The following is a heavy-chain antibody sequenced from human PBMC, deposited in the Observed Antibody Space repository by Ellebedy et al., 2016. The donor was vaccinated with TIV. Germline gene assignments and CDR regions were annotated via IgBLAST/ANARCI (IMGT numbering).Heavy chain of an antibody. D-gene: IGHD2/OR15-2a*01. J-gene: IGHJ4*02. V-gene: IGHV3-23*01. CDR3: ARSYENMASFDY. CDR1: GFTFSSYW. CDR2: ISGSGGST. Sequence: GESLKISCAASGFTFSSYWMSWVRQAPGKGLEWVSVISGSGGSTYYADSVKGRFTISRDNSKNTLYLQMNSLRAEDTAVYYCARSYENMASFDYWGQGTLVTVSS.